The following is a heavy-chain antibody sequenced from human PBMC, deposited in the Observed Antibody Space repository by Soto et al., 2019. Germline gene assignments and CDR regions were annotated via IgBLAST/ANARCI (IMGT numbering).Heavy chain of an antibody. CDR3: AKEKIGSSRLFDY. V-gene: IGHV3-30-3*02. J-gene: IGHJ4*02. CDR1: GFTFSSYA. Sequence: QVQLMESGGGVVQPGRSLRLSCAASGFTFSSYAMHWVRQAPGKGLEWVAVISYDGSNKYYADSVKGRFTISRDNSKNTLYLQMNSLRAEDTAVYYCAKEKIGSSRLFDYWGQGTLVTVSS. D-gene: IGHD6-13*01. CDR2: ISYDGSNK.